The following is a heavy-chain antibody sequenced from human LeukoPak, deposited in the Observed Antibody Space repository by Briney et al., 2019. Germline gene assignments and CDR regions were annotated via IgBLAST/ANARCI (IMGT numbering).Heavy chain of an antibody. Sequence: SETLSLTCAVYGGFFRDYYWIWIRQPPGKGQEWIGEINHSGSTNYNPSLKSRVTMSVDTSKNQFSLKLSSVTAADTAVYYCARYSSGWYGTFDYWGQGTLVTVSS. J-gene: IGHJ4*02. V-gene: IGHV4-34*10. CDR2: INHSGST. CDR3: ARYSSGWYGTFDY. D-gene: IGHD6-19*01. CDR1: GGFFRDYY.